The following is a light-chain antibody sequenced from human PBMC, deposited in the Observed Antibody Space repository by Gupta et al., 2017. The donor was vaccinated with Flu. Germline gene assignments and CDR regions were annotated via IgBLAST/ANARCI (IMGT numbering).Light chain of an antibody. Sequence: QSALTQPASVSGSPGPSITISCTGTSSDVGGYNYVSWYQQHPGKAPKLMIYEVSNRPSGVSNRFSGSKSGNTASLTISGRQAEDEADYYCSAYTSSSFYVFGTGTKVTVL. CDR3: SAYTSSSFYV. CDR2: EVS. CDR1: SSDVGGYNY. J-gene: IGLJ1*01. V-gene: IGLV2-14*01.